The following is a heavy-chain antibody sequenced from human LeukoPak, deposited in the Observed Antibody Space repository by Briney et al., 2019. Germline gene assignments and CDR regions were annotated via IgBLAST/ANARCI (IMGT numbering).Heavy chain of an antibody. D-gene: IGHD6-19*01. V-gene: IGHV4-61*02. CDR1: GGSISSGSYY. CDR3: ARDRGQWLVDWYFDL. CDR2: IYTSGST. J-gene: IGHJ2*01. Sequence: PSQTLSLTCTVSGGSISSGSYYWSWIRQPAGKGLEWIGRIYTSGSTNCNPPLKSRVTISVDTSKNQFSLKLSSVTAADTAVYYCARDRGQWLVDWYFDLWGRGTLVTVSS.